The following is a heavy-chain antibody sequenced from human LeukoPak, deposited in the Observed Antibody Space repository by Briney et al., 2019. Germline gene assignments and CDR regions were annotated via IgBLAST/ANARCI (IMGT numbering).Heavy chain of an antibody. V-gene: IGHV3-9*01. CDR1: GFSFDDYA. J-gene: IGHJ3*02. D-gene: IGHD5-24*01. CDR3: AKDFRWLQLPDVFDI. Sequence: GRSLRLSCAASGFSFDDYAMYWVRQPPGKGLEWVSGISWNSGSIGYADSVKGRFTISRDNAKNSLYLEMNSLRAEDTALYYCAKDFRWLQLPDVFDIWGQGTMVTVSS. CDR2: ISWNSGSI.